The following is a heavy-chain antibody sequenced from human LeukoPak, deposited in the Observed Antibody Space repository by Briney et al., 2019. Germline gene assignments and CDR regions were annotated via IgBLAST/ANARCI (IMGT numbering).Heavy chain of an antibody. CDR2: IYTSGST. Sequence: SETLSLTCTVSGGSISSGSYYWSWIRQPAGKGLEWIGRIYTSGSTNYNPSLKSRVTISVDTSKNQFSLKLSSVTAADTAVYYCARGILPVDPPHNWGQGTLVTVSS. D-gene: IGHD5-12*01. V-gene: IGHV4-61*02. CDR3: ARGILPVDPPHN. J-gene: IGHJ4*02. CDR1: GGSISSGSYY.